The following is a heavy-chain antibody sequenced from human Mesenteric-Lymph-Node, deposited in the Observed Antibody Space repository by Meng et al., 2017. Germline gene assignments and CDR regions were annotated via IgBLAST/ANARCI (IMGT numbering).Heavy chain of an antibody. V-gene: IGHV3-23*01. CDR3: AKEMGAVGTPYFDY. D-gene: IGHD6-13*01. CDR2: FSGSDGGT. CDR1: GFSFSNYA. J-gene: IGHJ4*02. Sequence: EVQLLESGGGLVQPGGSLRLSCAASGFSFSNYALSWVRQAPGKGLEWVSAFSGSDGGTHYADSVKGRFTISRDSSKNTLYLQMNSLRAEDTAIYYCAKEMGAVGTPYFDYWGQGTLVTVSS.